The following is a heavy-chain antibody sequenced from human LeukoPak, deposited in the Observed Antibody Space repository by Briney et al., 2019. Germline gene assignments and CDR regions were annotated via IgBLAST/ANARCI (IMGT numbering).Heavy chain of an antibody. D-gene: IGHD2-15*01. CDR3: ARMSSRSFFYYMDV. J-gene: IGHJ6*03. CDR1: GFTFSDFY. CDR2: IPNGGNAI. Sequence: GGSLRLSCAASGFTFSDFYMSWIRQAPGRGLEWISHIPNGGNAIYYADSVKGRFTISRDNAKESPSLQMSSLRDDDTAVYYRARMSSRSFFYYMDVWGKGTTVTVSS. V-gene: IGHV3-11*01.